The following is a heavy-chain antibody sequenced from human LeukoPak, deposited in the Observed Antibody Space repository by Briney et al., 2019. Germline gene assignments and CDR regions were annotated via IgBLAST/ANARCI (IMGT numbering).Heavy chain of an antibody. CDR3: ARTTIVGATAYDY. CDR1: GGTFIIYA. Sequence: SVKVSCKASGGTFIIYAISWVRQAPGQGLEWMGRIIPILGIANYAQKFQGRVTITADKSTSTAYMELSSLRSEDTAVYYCARTTIVGATAYDYWGQGTLVTVSS. V-gene: IGHV1-69*10. D-gene: IGHD1-26*01. CDR2: IIPILGIA. J-gene: IGHJ4*02.